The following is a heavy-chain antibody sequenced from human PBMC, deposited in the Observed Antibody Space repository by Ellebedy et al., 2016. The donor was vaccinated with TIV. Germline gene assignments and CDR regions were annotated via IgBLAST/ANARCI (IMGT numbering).Heavy chain of an antibody. CDR2: IYTSGST. V-gene: IGHV4-4*07. CDR1: GGSISSYY. D-gene: IGHD2-2*01. Sequence: GSLRLXCTVSGGSISSYYWSWIRQPAGKGLEWIGRIYTSGSTNYNPSLKSRVTMSVDTSKNQFSLKLSSVTAADTAVYYCAREPLPAYCSSTSCLLGYFDLWGRGTLVTVSS. J-gene: IGHJ2*01. CDR3: AREPLPAYCSSTSCLLGYFDL.